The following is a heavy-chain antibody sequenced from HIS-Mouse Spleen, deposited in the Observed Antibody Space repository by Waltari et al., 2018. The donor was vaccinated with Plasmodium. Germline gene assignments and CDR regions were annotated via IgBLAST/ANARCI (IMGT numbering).Heavy chain of an antibody. J-gene: IGHJ6*02. Sequence: QVQLQQWGAGLLKPSETLSLTCAVYGGSFSGYYWSWIRPPPGQGLEWIGEINHSGSTNYNPSLKSRVTISVDTSKNQFSLKLSSVTAADTAVYYCARAESSIAARHYYYYGMDVWGQGTTVTVSS. V-gene: IGHV4-34*01. CDR2: INHSGST. CDR1: GGSFSGYY. D-gene: IGHD6-6*01. CDR3: ARAESSIAARHYYYYGMDV.